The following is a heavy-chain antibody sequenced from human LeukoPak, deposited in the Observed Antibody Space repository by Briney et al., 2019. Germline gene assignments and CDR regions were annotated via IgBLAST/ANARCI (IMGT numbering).Heavy chain of an antibody. V-gene: IGHV3-23*01. CDR3: ARAHNWKYGTFDY. CDR1: GFTFSSSA. CDR2: ISGGGGST. J-gene: IGHJ4*02. Sequence: GGSLRLSCAASGFTFSSSAMSWVRQAPGKGLEWLSTISGGGGSTYYADSVKGRFTTSRDNAKNSLYLQMNSLRVEDTAVYYCARAHNWKYGTFDYWGQGTLVTVSS. D-gene: IGHD1-7*01.